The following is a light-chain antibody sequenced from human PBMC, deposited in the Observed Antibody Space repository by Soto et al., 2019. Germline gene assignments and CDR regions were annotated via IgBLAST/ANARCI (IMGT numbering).Light chain of an antibody. CDR1: SNDIGDSNF. J-gene: IGLJ3*02. CDR3: AAWDDSLNGPV. Sequence: QSALTQPTSVSGSPGQSISISCTGTSNDIGDSNFVSWYRQYPGGAPKLLIYSNNQRPSGVPDRFSGSKSGTSASLAISGLQSEDEADYYCAAWDDSLNGPVFGGGTKLTVL. V-gene: IGLV1-44*01. CDR2: SNN.